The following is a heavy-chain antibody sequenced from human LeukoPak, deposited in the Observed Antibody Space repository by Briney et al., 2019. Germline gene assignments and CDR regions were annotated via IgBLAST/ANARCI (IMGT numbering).Heavy chain of an antibody. Sequence: GGSLRPFCAASGFTFSSSGMHWVRQAPGKGLEWVAYIRYDGSSEYYADSVKGRFTISRDNSKNTLFLQMNSLTTEDTALYYCAKEDAWGDFPHYCYYFTDVWGEGATVTVSS. CDR3: AKEDAWGDFPHYCYYFTDV. V-gene: IGHV3-30*02. D-gene: IGHD2-21*02. CDR2: IRYDGSSE. CDR1: GFTFSSSG. J-gene: IGHJ6*03.